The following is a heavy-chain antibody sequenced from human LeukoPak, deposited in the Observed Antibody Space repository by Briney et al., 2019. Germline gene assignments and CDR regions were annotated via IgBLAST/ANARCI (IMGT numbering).Heavy chain of an antibody. Sequence: PGGSLRLSCAASGFTFSSYSMNWVRQAPGKGLEWVSSISSSSSYIYYADSVKGRFTISRDNAKNSLYLQMNSLRAEDTAVYYCAILDYDTLTGYYPGGRPIDYWGQGTLVTVSS. CDR1: GFTFSSYS. V-gene: IGHV3-21*01. CDR2: ISSSSSYI. CDR3: AILDYDTLTGYYPGGRPIDY. J-gene: IGHJ4*02. D-gene: IGHD3-9*01.